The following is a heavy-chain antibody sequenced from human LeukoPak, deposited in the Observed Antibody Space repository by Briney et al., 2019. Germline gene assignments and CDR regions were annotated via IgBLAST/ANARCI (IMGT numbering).Heavy chain of an antibody. CDR3: ARDLGGQTDY. J-gene: IGHJ4*02. CDR2: ISYDGSNK. V-gene: IGHV3-30-3*01. CDR1: GYTFTSYY. Sequence: SCKASGYTFTSYYMHWVRQAPGKGLEWVAVISYDGSNKYYADSVKGRFTISRDNSKNTLYLQMNSLRAEDTAVYYCARDLGGQTDYWGQGTLVTVSS. D-gene: IGHD3-16*01.